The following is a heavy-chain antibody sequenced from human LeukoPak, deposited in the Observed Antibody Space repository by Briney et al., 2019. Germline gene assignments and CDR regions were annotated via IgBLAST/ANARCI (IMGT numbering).Heavy chain of an antibody. Sequence: SSETLSLTCTVSSDSINSVGYYWSWIRQYPGKGLEWIGYIYYSGSTYYNPSLKSRVTISVDTSKNQFSLKLSSVTAADTAVYYCAKDRAAASGYYYFDYWGQGTLVTVSS. CDR2: IYYSGST. CDR1: SDSINSVGYY. D-gene: IGHD6-13*01. CDR3: AKDRAAASGYYYFDY. J-gene: IGHJ4*02. V-gene: IGHV4-31*03.